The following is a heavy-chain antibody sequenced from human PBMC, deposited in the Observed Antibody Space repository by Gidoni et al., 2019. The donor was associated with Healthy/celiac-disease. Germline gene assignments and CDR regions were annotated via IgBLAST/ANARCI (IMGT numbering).Heavy chain of an antibody. CDR3: ARRIAVAGVRSFDY. J-gene: IGHJ4*02. CDR2: IYYSGST. Sequence: QLQLQESGPGLVKPSETLSLTCTVSVGSISSSSSYWGWLRQPPGKGLEWSGSIYYSGSTYYNPSVKSRVTISVDTSKNQFSLKLSSVTAADTAVYYCARRIAVAGVRSFDYWGQGTLVTVSS. D-gene: IGHD6-19*01. CDR1: VGSISSSSSY. V-gene: IGHV4-39*01.